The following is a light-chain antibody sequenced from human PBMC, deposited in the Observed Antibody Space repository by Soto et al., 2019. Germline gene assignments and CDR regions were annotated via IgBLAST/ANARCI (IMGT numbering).Light chain of an antibody. Sequence: DIHMTQSPSSLSECVGDRVTITCRATQSMIIYLNWYQQKPGIAPKVLIFSASSLQSGVPSRFSGSGFGTAFTLTISSLQPEDFATSYCHQRYIPPITFGQGTRLEIK. J-gene: IGKJ5*01. V-gene: IGKV1-39*01. CDR1: QSMIIY. CDR2: SAS. CDR3: HQRYIPPIT.